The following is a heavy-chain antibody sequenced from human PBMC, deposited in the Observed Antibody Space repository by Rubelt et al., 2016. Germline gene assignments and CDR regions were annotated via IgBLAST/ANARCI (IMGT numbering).Heavy chain of an antibody. D-gene: IGHD6-6*01. J-gene: IGHJ4*02. V-gene: IGHV2-5*01. CDR2: FYWNDDK. Sequence: QITLKESGPTLVKPTQTLTLTCTFSGFSLSTSGVGVGWIRQPPGKALEWLALFYWNDDKHCSTSLKRSLTITKDTSKKQVVLTMTSMDPVDTATDYCAHSRAARFRDYWGQGTLVTVSS. CDR1: GFSLSTSGVG. CDR3: AHSRAARFRDY.